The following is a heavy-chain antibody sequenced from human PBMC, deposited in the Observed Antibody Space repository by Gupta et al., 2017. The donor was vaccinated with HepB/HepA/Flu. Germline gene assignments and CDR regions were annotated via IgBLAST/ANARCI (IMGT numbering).Heavy chain of an antibody. CDR1: GFTFSGYA. D-gene: IGHD6-13*01. CDR2: ISGSGGST. V-gene: IGHV3-23*01. CDR3: AKAAAARYNWFDP. Sequence: EVQLLESGGGLVQPGGSLRLSCVASGFTFSGYAMTYVRQAPGKGLEWVSTISGSGGSTYYADAVKGRFTISRDNSKNTLYLQMNSLRAEDTAVYYCAKAAAARYNWFDPWGQGTLVTVSS. J-gene: IGHJ5*02.